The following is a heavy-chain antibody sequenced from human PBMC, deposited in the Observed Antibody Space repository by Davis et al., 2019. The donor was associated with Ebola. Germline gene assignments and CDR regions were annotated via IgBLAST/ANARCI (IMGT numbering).Heavy chain of an antibody. CDR1: GFTFSGSW. Sequence: GGSLRLSCAASGFTFSGSWMTWVRQAPGRGLEWVGNIKPDGSAKYYVDSLKGRFSISRDNAKSSLYLQMNSLRVDDTAVYYCVRAMEVWGQGTTVTVSS. CDR3: VRAMEV. D-gene: IGHD4-17*01. J-gene: IGHJ6*02. CDR2: IKPDGSAK. V-gene: IGHV3-7*03.